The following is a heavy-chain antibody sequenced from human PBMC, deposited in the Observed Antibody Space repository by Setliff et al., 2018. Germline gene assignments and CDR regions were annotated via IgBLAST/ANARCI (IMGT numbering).Heavy chain of an antibody. J-gene: IGHJ4*02. CDR3: VRDISSASGILDF. Sequence: ETLSLSCAASGFTFSIYAMTWVRQAPGKGLEWVSVIYSGDARTYYADSVKGRFTFSRDNAKNSLFLEMNSLTVDDTALYYCVRDISSASGILDFWGQGTLVTVSS. V-gene: IGHV3-23*03. CDR1: GFTFSIYA. CDR2: IYSGDART. D-gene: IGHD3-3*01.